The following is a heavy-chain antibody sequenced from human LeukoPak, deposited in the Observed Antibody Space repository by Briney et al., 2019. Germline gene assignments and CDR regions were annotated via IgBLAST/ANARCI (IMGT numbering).Heavy chain of an antibody. CDR3: ARVEYSVYYGSVSPDY. J-gene: IGHJ4*02. V-gene: IGHV1-18*04. CDR1: GYTFTGHH. Sequence: GASVKVSCKASGYTFTGHHMHWLRQAPEQAHEWLGWNSAYNGNTNYVQKLHVRVTMTTNTSTSTAYMELRSLISDDTAVYYCARVEYSVYYGSVSPDYWGQGTLVGVSS. D-gene: IGHD3-10*01. CDR2: NSAYNGNT.